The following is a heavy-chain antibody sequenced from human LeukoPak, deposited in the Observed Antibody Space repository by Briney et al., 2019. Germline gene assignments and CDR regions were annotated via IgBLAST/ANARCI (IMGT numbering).Heavy chain of an antibody. Sequence: GGSLRLSCAASGFTFSSCGMTWVRQAPGKGLVWVSRINSDGSSTIYADSVKGRFTISRDNAKNTLYLQMNSLRAEDTAVYYCTTGMNSGHRWGQGTLVTVSS. V-gene: IGHV3-74*01. J-gene: IGHJ5*02. CDR3: TTGMNSGHR. D-gene: IGHD5-12*01. CDR2: INSDGSST. CDR1: GFTFSSCG.